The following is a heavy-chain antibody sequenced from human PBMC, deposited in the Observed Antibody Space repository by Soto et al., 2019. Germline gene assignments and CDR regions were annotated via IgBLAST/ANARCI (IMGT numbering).Heavy chain of an antibody. D-gene: IGHD3-10*01. CDR2: STHTGNT. V-gene: IGHV1-18*01. CDR1: GYTFTHYV. J-gene: IGHJ1*01. Sequence: QVQLVQSGPEVKKPGASGKVSCKTSGYTFTHYVINWVRQAPGQVLDWMGFSTHTGNTKYAQTFEGRVAMTTDTAASTAYMEVRSLRTDDTALYYCARSGEHPLDYWGQGTPVTVYS. CDR3: ARSGEHPLDY.